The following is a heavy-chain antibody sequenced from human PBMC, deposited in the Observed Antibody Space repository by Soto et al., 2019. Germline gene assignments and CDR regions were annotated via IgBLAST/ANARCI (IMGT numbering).Heavy chain of an antibody. CDR2: ISAYNGNT. V-gene: IGHV1-18*01. J-gene: IGHJ6*02. CDR3: AKRPTPNYYYYGMDV. Sequence: QVQLVQSGAEVKKPGASVKVSCKASGYTFTSYGISWVRQAPGQGLEWMGWISAYNGNTNYAQKLQGRVTMTTDTATSTAYMELRSLRSDDTAVYYCAKRPTPNYYYYGMDVGGQGTTVTVSS. CDR1: GYTFTSYG.